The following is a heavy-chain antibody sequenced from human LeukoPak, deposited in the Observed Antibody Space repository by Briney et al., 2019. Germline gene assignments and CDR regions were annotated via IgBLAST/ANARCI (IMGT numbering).Heavy chain of an antibody. CDR3: ATHHSHTNWYFDL. CDR1: GFTFSIYS. V-gene: IGHV3-48*04. D-gene: IGHD1-14*01. J-gene: IGHJ2*01. CDR2: ISSGSSTI. Sequence: GGSLRLSCAASGFTFSIYSMNWVRQAPGKGLEWVSYISSGSSTIYYADSVKGRFTISRDNAKNSLYLQMNSLRAEDTAVYYCATHHSHTNWYFDLWGRGTLVTVSS.